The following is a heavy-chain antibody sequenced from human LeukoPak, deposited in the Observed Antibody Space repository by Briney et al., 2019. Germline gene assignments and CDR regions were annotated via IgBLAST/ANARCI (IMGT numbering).Heavy chain of an antibody. CDR1: GFTFSNSA. CDR2: LSGSGITT. CDR3: ARAELQWGYFDY. Sequence: PGGSLRLSRAASGFTFSNSAMSWVRQAPGKGLEWVSTLSGSGITTYYADSVKGRFTISRDNAKNSLYLQMNSLRAEDTAVYYCARAELQWGYFDYWGQGTLVTVSS. D-gene: IGHD2-2*01. J-gene: IGHJ4*02. V-gene: IGHV3-23*01.